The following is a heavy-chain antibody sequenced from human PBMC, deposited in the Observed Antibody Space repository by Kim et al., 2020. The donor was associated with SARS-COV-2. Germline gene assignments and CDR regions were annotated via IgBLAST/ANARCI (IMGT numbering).Heavy chain of an antibody. Sequence: GGSLRLSCAVSGFTFSTYAMSWVRQAPGKGLEWVSGISGRGSTTHYADSVKGRFTISRDNSKNTLYLQMNSLRAEDTAIYYCAKGDFIGYCSDTSCRFDYWGRGTLVTVSS. CDR1: GFTFSTYA. V-gene: IGHV3-23*01. D-gene: IGHD2-2*01. CDR3: AKGDFIGYCSDTSCRFDY. CDR2: ISGRGSTT. J-gene: IGHJ4*02.